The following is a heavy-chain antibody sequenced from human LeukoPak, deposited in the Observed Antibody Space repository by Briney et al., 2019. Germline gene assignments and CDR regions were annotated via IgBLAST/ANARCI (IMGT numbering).Heavy chain of an antibody. Sequence: ASVKVSCKASGYTFTSYYMHWVRQAPGQGLEWMGIINPSGGSTSYAQKFQGRVTMTEDTSTDTAYMELSSLRSEDTAVYYCATVDLLGGYFDYWGQGTLVTVSS. CDR2: INPSGGST. V-gene: IGHV1-46*01. CDR1: GYTFTSYY. J-gene: IGHJ4*02. D-gene: IGHD3-16*01. CDR3: ATVDLLGGYFDY.